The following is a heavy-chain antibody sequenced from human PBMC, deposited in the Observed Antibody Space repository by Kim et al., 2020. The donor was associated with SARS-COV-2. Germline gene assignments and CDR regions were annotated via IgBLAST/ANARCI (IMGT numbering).Heavy chain of an antibody. Sequence: ASVKVSCKASGYTFTSYGISWVRQAPGQGLEWMGWISAYNGNTNYAQKLQGRVTMTTDTSTSTAYMELRSLRSDDTAVYYCARTPARYSSSWYIDYWGQGTLVTVSS. CDR2: ISAYNGNT. CDR1: GYTFTSYG. J-gene: IGHJ4*02. CDR3: ARTPARYSSSWYIDY. V-gene: IGHV1-18*01. D-gene: IGHD6-13*01.